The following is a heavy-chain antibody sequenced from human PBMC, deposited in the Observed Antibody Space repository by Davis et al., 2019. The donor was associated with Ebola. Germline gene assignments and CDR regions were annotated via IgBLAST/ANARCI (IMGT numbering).Heavy chain of an antibody. CDR3: ARRPPGRGDVEYGMDV. CDR2: IGGHDGRT. V-gene: IGHV3-23*01. J-gene: IGHJ6*02. CDR1: GFTFSRYT. D-gene: IGHD2-21*02. Sequence: PGGSLRLSCAASGFTFSRYTMNWVRQAPGKGLEWVSTIGGHDGRTFYVDSVQGRFTISRDNSEGTLFLHMNSRRADDSAVYYCARRPPGRGDVEYGMDVWGQGTTVTVSS.